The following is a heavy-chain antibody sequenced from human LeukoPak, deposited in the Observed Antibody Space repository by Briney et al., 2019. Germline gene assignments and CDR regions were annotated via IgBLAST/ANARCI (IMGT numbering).Heavy chain of an antibody. D-gene: IGHD2-21*02. V-gene: IGHV3-11*01. CDR2: ISSSGSTI. J-gene: IGHJ4*02. Sequence: GSLRLSCAASGFTISDYYMSWIRQAPGKGLEWVSYISSSGSTIYYADSVKGRFTISRDNAKNSLYLQMNSLRAEDTAVYYCARSIVVVTAIHWGQGTLITVSS. CDR3: ARSIVVVTAIH. CDR1: GFTISDYY.